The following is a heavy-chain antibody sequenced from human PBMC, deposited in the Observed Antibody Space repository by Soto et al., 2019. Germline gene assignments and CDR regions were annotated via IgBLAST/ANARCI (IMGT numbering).Heavy chain of an antibody. CDR3: AREYYSGYDLVFMGFDY. D-gene: IGHD5-12*01. J-gene: IGHJ4*02. Sequence: GGSLRLSCAASGFTVSSNYMSWVRQAPGKGLEWVSVIYSGGSTYYADSVKGRFTISRDNSKNTLYLQMNSLKAEDTAVYYCAREYYSGYDLVFMGFDYWGQGTLVTVSS. V-gene: IGHV3-66*01. CDR1: GFTVSSNY. CDR2: IYSGGST.